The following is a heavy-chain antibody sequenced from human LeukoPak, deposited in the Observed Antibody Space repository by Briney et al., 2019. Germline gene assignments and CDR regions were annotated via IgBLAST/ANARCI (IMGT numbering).Heavy chain of an antibody. CDR1: ELTSSTVA. Sequence: GGSLRLSCEASELTSSTVAMSWVRQPPGTGLEWVSTLSGSGGATYYADSVKGRFTTSRDNSKHTLYLQMDNLRADDRAVYYCGKPLGRHSFLFYYMDVWGKGTSVIVSS. D-gene: IGHD2-21*01. J-gene: IGHJ6*03. V-gene: IGHV3-23*01. CDR2: LSGSGGAT. CDR3: GKPLGRHSFLFYYMDV.